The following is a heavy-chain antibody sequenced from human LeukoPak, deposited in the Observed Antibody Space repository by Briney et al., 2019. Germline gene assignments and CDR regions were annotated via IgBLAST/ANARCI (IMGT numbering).Heavy chain of an antibody. J-gene: IGHJ4*02. CDR2: IYYSGST. CDR3: ASLVVVASGNYFDY. CDR1: GGSISSSTYY. V-gene: IGHV4-39*01. Sequence: SETLSLTCTVSGGSISSSTYYWGWIRQPPGKGLERIVNIYYSGSTYYNPSLKSRVTISVDTSKNQFSLKLSSVTAADTAVYYCASLVVVASGNYFDYWGQGALVTVSS. D-gene: IGHD2-15*01.